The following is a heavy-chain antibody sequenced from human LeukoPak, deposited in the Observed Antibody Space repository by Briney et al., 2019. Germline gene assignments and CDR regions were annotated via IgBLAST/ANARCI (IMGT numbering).Heavy chain of an antibody. J-gene: IGHJ5*02. D-gene: IGHD6-13*01. CDR2: ISAYNGNT. CDR3: AREGSSPWNWFDP. CDR1: GYTFTSYG. V-gene: IGHV1-18*01. Sequence: ASVKVSCKASGYTFTSYGISWVRQAPGQGLEWMGWISAYNGNTNYAQKFQGRVTITADKSTSTAYMELSSLRSEDTAVYYCAREGSSPWNWFDPWGQGTLVTVSS.